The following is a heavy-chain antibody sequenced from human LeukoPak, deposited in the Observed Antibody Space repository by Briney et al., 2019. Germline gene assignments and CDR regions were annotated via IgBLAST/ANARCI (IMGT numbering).Heavy chain of an antibody. D-gene: IGHD1-26*01. CDR1: GVSISNNYFY. V-gene: IGHV4-39*01. CDR3: ATLGLLRGAGFNLATHFDY. CDR2: VHYTGST. J-gene: IGHJ4*02. Sequence: SETLSLTCTVSGVSISNNYFYWAWIRQPPGKGLELIVYVHYTGSTFYNSSRKSRVTISADTSQTQFSLSLTSVTAADTAVYYCATLGLLRGAGFNLATHFDYWGQGTLVAVSS.